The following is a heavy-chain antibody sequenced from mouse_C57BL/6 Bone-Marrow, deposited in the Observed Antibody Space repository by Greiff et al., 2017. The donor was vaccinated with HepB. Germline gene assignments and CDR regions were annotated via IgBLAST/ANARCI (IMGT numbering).Heavy chain of an antibody. J-gene: IGHJ4*01. D-gene: IGHD1-1*01. CDR3: ARPHGSSQGDPMDY. CDR1: GYTFTSYW. V-gene: IGHV1-64*01. CDR2: IHPNSGST. Sequence: QVQLQQPGAELVKPGASVKLSCKASGYTFTSYWMHWVKQRPGQGLEWIGMIHPNSGSTNYNEKFKSKATLTVDKSSSTAYMQLSSLTSEDSAVYYWARPHGSSQGDPMDYWGQGTSVTVSS.